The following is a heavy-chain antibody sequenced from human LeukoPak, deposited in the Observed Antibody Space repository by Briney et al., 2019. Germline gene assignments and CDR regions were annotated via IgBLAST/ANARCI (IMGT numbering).Heavy chain of an antibody. Sequence: GSLRLSCAASGFTFDDYAMHWVRQAPGKGLEWVSLISGDGGSTYYADSVKGRFTISRDNSKNSLYLQMNSLRTEDTALYYCAKDRGQLLSLYYFDYWGQGTLVTVSS. D-gene: IGHD2-2*01. V-gene: IGHV3-43*02. CDR3: AKDRGQLLSLYYFDY. CDR1: GFTFDDYA. J-gene: IGHJ4*02. CDR2: ISGDGGST.